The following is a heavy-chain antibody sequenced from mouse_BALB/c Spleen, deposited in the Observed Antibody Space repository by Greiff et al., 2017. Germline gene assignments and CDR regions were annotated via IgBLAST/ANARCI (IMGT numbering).Heavy chain of an antibody. V-gene: IGHV1-5*01. CDR1: GYTFTSYW. Sequence: VQLQQSGTVLARPGASVKMSCKASGYTFTSYWMHWVKQRPGQGLEWIGAIYPGNSDTSYNQKFKGKAKLTAVTSTSTAYMELSSLTNEDSAVYYCTRAYYGKGYWYFDVWGAGTTVTVSS. CDR3: TRAYYGKGYWYFDV. J-gene: IGHJ1*01. D-gene: IGHD2-10*01. CDR2: IYPGNSDT.